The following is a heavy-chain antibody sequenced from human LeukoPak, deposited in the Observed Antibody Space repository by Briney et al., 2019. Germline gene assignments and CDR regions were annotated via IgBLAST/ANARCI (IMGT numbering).Heavy chain of an antibody. V-gene: IGHV3-74*01. CDR2: INDDGSAT. CDR3: AREILAPGKTHDY. CDR1: EFIVSANY. Sequence: GGSLRLSCAASEFIVSANYMSWVRQVPGKGLVWVSRINDDGSATFYADSVKGRFTISRDNAKNTLFLQINSLRAEDTAVYYCAREILAPGKTHDYWGQGTLVTVSS. J-gene: IGHJ4*02.